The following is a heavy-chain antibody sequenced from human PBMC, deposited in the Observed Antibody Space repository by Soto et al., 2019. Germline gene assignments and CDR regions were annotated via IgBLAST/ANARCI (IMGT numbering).Heavy chain of an antibody. CDR1: GGSISSSSYY. CDR2: IYYSGST. V-gene: IGHV4-39*01. J-gene: IGHJ5*02. D-gene: IGHD3-22*01. CDR3: ARQKGTMIVVSFYHSVFSWFDP. Sequence: PSETLSLTCTVSGGSISSSSYYWGWIRQPPGKGLEWIGSIYYSGSTYYNPSLKSRVTISVDTSKNQFSLKLSSVTAADTAVYYCARQKGTMIVVSFYHSVFSWFDPWGQGTLVTVSS.